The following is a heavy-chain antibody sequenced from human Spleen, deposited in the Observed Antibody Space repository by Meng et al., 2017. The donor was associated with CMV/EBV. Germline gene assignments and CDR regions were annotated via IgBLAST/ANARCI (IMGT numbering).Heavy chain of an antibody. CDR3: AREREGQTSHWFDP. CDR2: IIPILGIA. Sequence: SVKVSCKASGYTFSSYAVSWVRQAPGQGLEWMGGIIPILGIANYAQKFQGRVTITTDESTSTAYMELSSLRSEDTAVYYCAREREGQTSHWFDPWGQGTLVTVSS. J-gene: IGHJ5*02. D-gene: IGHD1-26*01. V-gene: IGHV1-69*10. CDR1: GYTFSSYA.